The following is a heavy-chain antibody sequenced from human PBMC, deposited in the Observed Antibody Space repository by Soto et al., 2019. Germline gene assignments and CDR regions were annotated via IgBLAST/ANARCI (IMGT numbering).Heavy chain of an antibody. CDR2: INPSGGST. CDR3: ARDEIYGSGSVSNGMDV. D-gene: IGHD3-10*01. CDR1: GYTFTSYY. V-gene: IGHV1-46*01. J-gene: IGHJ6*02. Sequence: ASVKVSCKASGYTFTSYYMHWVRQAPGQGLEWMGIINPSGGSTSYAQKFQGRVTMTRDTSTSTVYMELSSLRSEDTAVYYCARDEIYGSGSVSNGMDVWGQGTTVTGSS.